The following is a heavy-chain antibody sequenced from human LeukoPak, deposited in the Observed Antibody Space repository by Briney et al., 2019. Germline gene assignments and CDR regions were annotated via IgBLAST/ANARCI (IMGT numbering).Heavy chain of an antibody. CDR1: GFTFSSYW. CDR2: IKEDGSAR. J-gene: IGHJ4*02. V-gene: IGHV3-7*01. CDR3: AIAAGWEQAY. D-gene: IGHD1-26*01. Sequence: GGSLRLSCAASGFTFSSYWLSWVRQAPGKGLEWVANIKEDGSARHYVDSVKGRFTISRDNAKKSLYLQMGSLRAEDTAVYYCAIAAGWEQAYWGQGTLVTVSS.